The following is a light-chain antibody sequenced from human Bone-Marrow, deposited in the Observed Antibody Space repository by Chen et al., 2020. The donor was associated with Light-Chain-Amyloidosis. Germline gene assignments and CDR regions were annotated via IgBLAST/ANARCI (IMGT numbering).Light chain of an antibody. Sequence: EIVMTQSPATLSVSPGERATLSCRASQSVSSNLAGYQQKPGQAPRLLIYGASTRATGIPARFSGSGSGTDFTLTISSIEAEDFAVYSCQQYNQWPKTFGRGTKVEI. J-gene: IGKJ1*01. CDR1: QSVSSN. V-gene: IGKV3-15*01. CDR2: GAS. CDR3: QQYNQWPKT.